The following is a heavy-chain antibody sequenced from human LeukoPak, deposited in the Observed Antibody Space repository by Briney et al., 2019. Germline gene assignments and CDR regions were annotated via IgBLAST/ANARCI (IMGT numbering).Heavy chain of an antibody. CDR1: GFTFSTYA. Sequence: GGSLRLSCAASGFTFSTYAIHWVRQAPGRGLEWVAVVSYDGNRQYYADSVKGRFTISRDNSKNTLYLQMNTLRAEDTAVYYCVKGGWFDYWGQGTLVTVSS. J-gene: IGHJ4*02. V-gene: IGHV3-30*04. CDR2: VSYDGNRQ. D-gene: IGHD6-19*01. CDR3: VKGGWFDY.